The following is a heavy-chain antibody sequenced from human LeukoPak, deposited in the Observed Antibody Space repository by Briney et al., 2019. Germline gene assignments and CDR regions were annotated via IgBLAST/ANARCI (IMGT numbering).Heavy chain of an antibody. J-gene: IGHJ4*02. CDR3: ARGPPPYGSGRRPFDY. CDR1: GFTFSYYA. CDR2: ISYDGSNK. V-gene: IGHV3-30-3*01. Sequence: GGSLRLSCAASGFTFSYYALHWVRQAPGKGLEWVAVISYDGSNKYYADSVKGRFTISRDNSKNTLYLQMNSLRAEDTAVYYCARGPPPYGSGRRPFDYWGQGTLVTVSS. D-gene: IGHD3-10*01.